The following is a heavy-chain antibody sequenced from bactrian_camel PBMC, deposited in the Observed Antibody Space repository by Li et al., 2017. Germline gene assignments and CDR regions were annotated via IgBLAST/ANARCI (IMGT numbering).Heavy chain of an antibody. Sequence: HVQLVESGGGLVQPGGSLRLSCAASGFTFTNYWMHWVRQGPGKGLEWVSAISSDGRYTRYSDSVKGRFTISRDNAKSTLYLQMDSLKSDDAALYYCARWNQLKNWGQGTQVTVS. CDR1: GFTFTNYW. D-gene: IGHD1*01. CDR2: ISSDGRYT. CDR3: ARWNQLKN. J-gene: IGHJ4*01. V-gene: IGHV3S6*01.